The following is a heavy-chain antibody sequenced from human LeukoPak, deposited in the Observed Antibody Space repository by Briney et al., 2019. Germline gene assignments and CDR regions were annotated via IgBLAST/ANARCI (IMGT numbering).Heavy chain of an antibody. J-gene: IGHJ4*02. CDR3: AKDRGYSSGWYGTSINDY. D-gene: IGHD6-19*01. V-gene: IGHV1-18*01. Sequence: GASVKVSCKASGYTFTSYGISWVRQAPGQGLEWMGWISAYNGNTNYAQKLQGRVTLTTDTSTSTAYMELRSLTSDDTAVDYCAKDRGYSSGWYGTSINDYWGQGTLVTVSS. CDR2: ISAYNGNT. CDR1: GYTFTSYG.